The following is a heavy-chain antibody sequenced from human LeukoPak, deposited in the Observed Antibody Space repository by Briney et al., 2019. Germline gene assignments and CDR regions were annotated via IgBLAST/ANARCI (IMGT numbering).Heavy chain of an antibody. J-gene: IGHJ6*02. CDR1: GFTVSSNY. Sequence: GGSLRLSCAASGFTVSSNYISWVRQAPGKGLEWVSVIYSGGSTYYADSVKGRFTISRDNSKNTLYLQMNSLRAEDTAVYYCARSSTIFGVVNYGMDVWGQGTTVTVSS. V-gene: IGHV3-66*01. D-gene: IGHD3-3*01. CDR3: ARSSTIFGVVNYGMDV. CDR2: IYSGGST.